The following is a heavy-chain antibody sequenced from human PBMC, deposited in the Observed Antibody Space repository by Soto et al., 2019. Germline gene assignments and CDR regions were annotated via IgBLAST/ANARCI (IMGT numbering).Heavy chain of an antibody. D-gene: IGHD6-13*01. V-gene: IGHV3-23*01. J-gene: IGHJ6*02. CDR2: ISGSGGST. CDR3: AKGIAAAGKGYYYYYYGMDA. Sequence: GGSLRLSCAASGFTFSSYAMSWVRQAPGKGLEWVSAISGSGGSTYYADSVKGRFTISRDNSKNTLYLQMNSLRAEDTAVYYCAKGIAAAGKGYYYYYYGMDAWGQGTTVTVSS. CDR1: GFTFSSYA.